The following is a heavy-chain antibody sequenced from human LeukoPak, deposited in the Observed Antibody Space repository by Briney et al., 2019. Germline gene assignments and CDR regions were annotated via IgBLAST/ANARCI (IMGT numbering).Heavy chain of an antibody. J-gene: IGHJ4*02. Sequence: SGGSLRLSCVASGFTFTSDTMNWVRQAPGKGLEWVANIKLDGSEKNYVDSVKGRFTISRDNTKNSLYLQMNSLRAEDTAVFYCARDQYDTWSRRGNFDSWGQGTLVIVSS. CDR2: IKLDGSEK. V-gene: IGHV3-7*03. CDR3: ARDQYDTWSRRGNFDS. D-gene: IGHD3/OR15-3a*01. CDR1: GFTFTSDT.